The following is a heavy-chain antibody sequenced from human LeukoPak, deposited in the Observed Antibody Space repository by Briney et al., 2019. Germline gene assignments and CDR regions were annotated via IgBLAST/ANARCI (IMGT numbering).Heavy chain of an antibody. D-gene: IGHD6-13*01. V-gene: IGHV4-38-2*02. J-gene: IGHJ4*02. CDR3: ARVIAAAVFGY. CDR1: GYSISSGYY. CDR2: IYYSGST. Sequence: SETLSLTCTVSGYSISSGYYWGWIRQPPGKGLEWIGSIYYSGSTYYNPSLKSRVTISVDTSKNQFSLKLSSVTAADTAVYYCARVIAAAVFGYWGQGTLVTVSS.